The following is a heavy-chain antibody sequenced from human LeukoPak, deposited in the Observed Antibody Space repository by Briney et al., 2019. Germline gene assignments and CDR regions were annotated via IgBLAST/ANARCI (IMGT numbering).Heavy chain of an antibody. Sequence: PGGSLRLSCAASGFTFSSYAMSWVRQAPVKGLEWVAGMSSDGTKIYYADSVKGRFTVSRDNSKNTLYLQLNILRAGDTAVYYCAKGMYSSSSVFDSWGQGTLVTVSS. CDR2: MSSDGTKI. D-gene: IGHD6-13*01. CDR1: GFTFSSYA. V-gene: IGHV3-30*18. CDR3: AKGMYSSSSVFDS. J-gene: IGHJ4*02.